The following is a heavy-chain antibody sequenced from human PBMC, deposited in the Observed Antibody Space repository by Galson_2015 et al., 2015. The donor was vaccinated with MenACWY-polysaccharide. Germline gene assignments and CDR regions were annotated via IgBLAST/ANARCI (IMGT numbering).Heavy chain of an antibody. CDR2: ISYDGDSK. CDR3: AKDRPLRGLTKYYYGMDV. J-gene: IGHJ6*02. CDR1: GFTFSDYA. V-gene: IGHV3-30*18. D-gene: IGHD2-8*01. Sequence: SLRLPCAASGFTFSDYAIHWVRQAPGKGLEWVAVISYDGDSKYYADSVKARLTVSRDDFNNTVYLQMNSLRAEDTAVYFCAKDRPLRGLTKYYYGMDVWGQGTTVTVSS.